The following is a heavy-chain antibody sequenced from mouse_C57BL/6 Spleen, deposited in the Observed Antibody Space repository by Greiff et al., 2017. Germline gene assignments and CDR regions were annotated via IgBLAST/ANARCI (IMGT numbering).Heavy chain of an antibody. Sequence: VKLQQSGPGLVQPSQSLSITCTVSGFSLTSYCVHWVRQSPGKGLEWLGVIWSGGSTDYNAAFISRLSISKDNSKSQVFFKMNSLQADDTAIYCCARVLDYWGQGTSLTVSS. CDR3: ARVLDY. J-gene: IGHJ2*02. CDR1: GFSLTSYC. CDR2: IWSGGST. V-gene: IGHV2-2*01.